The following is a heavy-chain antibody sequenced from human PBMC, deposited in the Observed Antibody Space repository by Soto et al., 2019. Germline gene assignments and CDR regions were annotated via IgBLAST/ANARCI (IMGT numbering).Heavy chain of an antibody. CDR3: TSDYGSGSYRFDY. CDR2: IYHDGTT. Sequence: QLQLQESVSGLVTPSQTLSLTCAVSGVSISSGDYSWSWIRQTPGKGLEWIGYIYHDGTTVYNPSLKRRVTISLDRSKNQCSLGLTSVTSADTAVYYCTSDYGSGSYRFDYWGQGTLVTVSS. V-gene: IGHV4-30-2*01. J-gene: IGHJ4*02. CDR1: GVSISSGDYS. D-gene: IGHD3-10*01.